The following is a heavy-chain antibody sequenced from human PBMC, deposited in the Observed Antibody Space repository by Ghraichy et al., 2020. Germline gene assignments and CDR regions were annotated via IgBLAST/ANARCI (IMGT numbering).Heavy chain of an antibody. J-gene: IGHJ6*02. V-gene: IGHV4-34*01. Sequence: GSLRLSCAVYGGSFSGYYWSWIRQPPGKRLEWIGEINHSGSTNYNPSLKSRVTISVDTSKNQFSLKLSSVTAADTAVYYCARGRITIFGVVPRYYYYGMDVWGQGTTVTVSS. CDR3: ARGRITIFGVVPRYYYYGMDV. CDR1: GGSFSGYY. CDR2: INHSGST. D-gene: IGHD3-3*01.